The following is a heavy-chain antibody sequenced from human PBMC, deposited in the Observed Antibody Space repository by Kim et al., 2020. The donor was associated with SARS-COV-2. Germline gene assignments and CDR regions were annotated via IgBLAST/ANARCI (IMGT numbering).Heavy chain of an antibody. CDR1: GGSFSGYY. Sequence: SETLSLTCAVYGGSFSGYYWSWIRQPPGKGLEWIGEINHSGSTNYNPSLKSRVTISVDTSKNQFSLKLSSVTAADTAVYYCARSFSFWYLYWGQGTLVTVSS. J-gene: IGHJ4*02. D-gene: IGHD6-13*01. CDR3: ARSFSFWYLY. CDR2: INHSGST. V-gene: IGHV4-34*01.